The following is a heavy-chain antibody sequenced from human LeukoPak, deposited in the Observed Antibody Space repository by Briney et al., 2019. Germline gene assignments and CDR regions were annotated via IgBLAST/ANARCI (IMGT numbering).Heavy chain of an antibody. J-gene: IGHJ4*02. CDR3: ARSSGWLLDY. CDR2: IKQDGSVK. CDR1: GFSFSSYW. Sequence: GSLRLSCAASGFSFSSYWMNWVRQAPGKGLEWVASIKQDGSVKYYVDSVKGRFTISRDSAKNSLYLQMNSLRGEDTAVYYCARSSGWLLDYWGQGNLVTVSS. V-gene: IGHV3-7*05. D-gene: IGHD6-19*01.